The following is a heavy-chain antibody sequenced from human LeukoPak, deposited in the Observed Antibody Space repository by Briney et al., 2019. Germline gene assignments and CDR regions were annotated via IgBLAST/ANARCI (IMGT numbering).Heavy chain of an antibody. V-gene: IGHV3-30*02. Sequence: GGSLRLSCAASGFTFSTYGMHWVRQAPGKGLEWVAFIGHDGTKIYYADSVQGRFTISRDNSKNTLYLEMNSLSGEDTALYYCAKDHVTRVNRYFDHWGQGTLGTVSS. CDR1: GFTFSTYG. CDR2: IGHDGTKI. J-gene: IGHJ4*02. CDR3: AKDHVTRVNRYFDH. D-gene: IGHD4-17*01.